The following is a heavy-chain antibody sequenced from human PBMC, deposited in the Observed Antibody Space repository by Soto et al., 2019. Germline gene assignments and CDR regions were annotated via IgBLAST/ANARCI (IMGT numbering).Heavy chain of an antibody. J-gene: IGHJ6*03. CDR2: IYYSGST. CDR1: GGSISSSSYY. V-gene: IGHV4-39*01. Sequence: SETLSLTCTVSGGSISSSSYYWGWIRQPPGKGLEWIGSIYYSGSTYYNPSLKSRVTISVDTSKNQFSLKLSSVTAADTAVYYCARRVVVVAATNYYYYMDVWGKGTTVTVSS. CDR3: ARRVVVVAATNYYYYMDV. D-gene: IGHD2-15*01.